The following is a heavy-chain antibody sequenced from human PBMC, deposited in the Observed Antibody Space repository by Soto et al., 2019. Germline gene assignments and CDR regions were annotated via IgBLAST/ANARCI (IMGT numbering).Heavy chain of an antibody. J-gene: IGHJ4*02. CDR1: GYTFTSYY. Sequence: ASVKVSCKTSGYTFTSYYMHWVRQAPGQGLEWMGIINPSDGSTSYAQKFQGRVTMTMDTSTSTVYMELSSLRSEDTAVYYCARNSPVAGTEFDYWGQGTLVTVSS. V-gene: IGHV1-46*03. D-gene: IGHD6-19*01. CDR3: ARNSPVAGTEFDY. CDR2: INPSDGST.